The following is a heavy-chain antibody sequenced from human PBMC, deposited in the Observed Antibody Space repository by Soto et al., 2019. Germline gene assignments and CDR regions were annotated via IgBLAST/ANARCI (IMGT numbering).Heavy chain of an antibody. V-gene: IGHV1-18*01. CDR3: ARDLTPDYYYYMAV. CDR1: GYTFTSYG. Sequence: ASVKVSCKASGYTFTSYGICWVRQAPGQGLEWMGWISAYNGNTNYAQKLQGRVTMTTDTSTSTAYMELRSLRSDDTAVYYCARDLTPDYYYYMAVWGKGTTVTVSS. D-gene: IGHD7-27*01. J-gene: IGHJ6*03. CDR2: ISAYNGNT.